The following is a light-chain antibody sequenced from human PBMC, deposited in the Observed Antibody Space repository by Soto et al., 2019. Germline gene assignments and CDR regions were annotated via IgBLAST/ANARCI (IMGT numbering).Light chain of an antibody. Sequence: DLQMTQSPSSLSASVGDRVTITCQASQDISNHLNWYQQKPGKAPKLLIYDASNLETGVPSRFSGSGSGTDFTFTISSLQPADIATYYCQQYDNLPTFGGGTKVEIK. CDR2: DAS. CDR1: QDISNH. J-gene: IGKJ4*01. CDR3: QQYDNLPT. V-gene: IGKV1-33*01.